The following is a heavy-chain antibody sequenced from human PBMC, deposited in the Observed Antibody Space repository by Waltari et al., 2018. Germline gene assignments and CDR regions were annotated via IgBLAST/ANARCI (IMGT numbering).Heavy chain of an antibody. J-gene: IGHJ4*02. Sequence: EVQLVESRGGLVQPGGSLKLSCAASGFTFSGSAMHWVRQASGKGREWVGRIRSKANSYATAYAASVKGRFTISRDDSKNTAYLQMNSLKTEDTAVYYCTRSGSSSSFDYWGQGTLVTVSS. CDR3: TRSGSSSSFDY. V-gene: IGHV3-73*02. CDR1: GFTFSGSA. CDR2: IRSKANSYAT. D-gene: IGHD6-6*01.